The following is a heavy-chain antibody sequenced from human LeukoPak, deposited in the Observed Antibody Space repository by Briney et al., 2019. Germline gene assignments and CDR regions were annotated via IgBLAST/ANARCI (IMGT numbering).Heavy chain of an antibody. Sequence: GGSLRLSCAASGFTFSSYGMHWVRQAPGKGLEWVAVIWYDGSNKYYADSVKGRFTISRDNSKDTLYLQMNSLRAEDTAVYYCARDLDARYCSGGSCSGFDYWGQGTLVTVSS. CDR2: IWYDGSNK. J-gene: IGHJ4*02. D-gene: IGHD2-15*01. V-gene: IGHV3-33*01. CDR3: ARDLDARYCSGGSCSGFDY. CDR1: GFTFSSYG.